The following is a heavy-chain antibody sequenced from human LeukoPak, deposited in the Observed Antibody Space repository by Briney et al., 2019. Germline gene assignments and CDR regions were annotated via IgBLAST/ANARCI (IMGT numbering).Heavy chain of an antibody. CDR1: GFTLSSYA. J-gene: IGHJ4*02. V-gene: IGHV3-23*01. CDR2: ISGSGGST. Sequence: GGSLRLSCAASGFTLSSYAMSWVRQAPGKGLEWVSAISGSGGSTYYADSVKGRFTISRDNSKNTLYLQMNSLRAEDTAVYYCAKHSLMVRGGIDYWGQGTLVTVSS. CDR3: AKHSLMVRGGIDY. D-gene: IGHD3-10*01.